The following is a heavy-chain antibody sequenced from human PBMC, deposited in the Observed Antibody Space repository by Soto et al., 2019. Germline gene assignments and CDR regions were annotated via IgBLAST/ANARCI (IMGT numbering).Heavy chain of an antibody. CDR3: AQTSGGTAYPNQRSPFRY. D-gene: IGHD3-16*01. Sequence: EVQLVESGGGLVQPGGSLRLSCAASGFTFSSYSMNWVRQAPGKGLEWVSYISSSSSTIYYADSVKGRFTISRDNAKNSLYLQMNSLRAEDTAVYYCAQTSGGTAYPNQRSPFRYWGQGTLVTVSS. V-gene: IGHV3-48*01. CDR2: ISSSSSTI. CDR1: GFTFSSYS. J-gene: IGHJ4*02.